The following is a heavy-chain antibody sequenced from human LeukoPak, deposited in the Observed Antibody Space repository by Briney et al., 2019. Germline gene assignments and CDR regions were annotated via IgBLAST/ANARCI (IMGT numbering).Heavy chain of an antibody. J-gene: IGHJ4*02. V-gene: IGHV1-2*06. D-gene: IGHD7-27*01. CDR3: ARDSDVGTRLYYFNY. CDR1: GYAFAGYH. Sequence: ASVKVSCKASGYAFAGYHIHWVRQAPGQGLEWMGRINPNSGGRNYAQKFQDRVTVTRDTSISTAYMELSSLRSDDTAEYYCARDSDVGTRLYYFNYWGQGTLVTVSS. CDR2: INPNSGGR.